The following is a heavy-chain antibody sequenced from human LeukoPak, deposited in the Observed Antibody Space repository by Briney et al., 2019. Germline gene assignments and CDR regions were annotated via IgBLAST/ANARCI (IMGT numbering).Heavy chain of an antibody. CDR3: ASGRQLGY. CDR1: GFTFSNYW. V-gene: IGHV3-7*01. Sequence: GGSLRLSCAASGFTFSNYWMSWVRQAPGKGLEWVANIKEDGSEKYYVDSVKDRFTISRDNARNSLYLQMNSLRAEDTAVYYCASGRQLGYWGQGTLVTVSS. CDR2: IKEDGSEK. J-gene: IGHJ4*02. D-gene: IGHD6-13*01.